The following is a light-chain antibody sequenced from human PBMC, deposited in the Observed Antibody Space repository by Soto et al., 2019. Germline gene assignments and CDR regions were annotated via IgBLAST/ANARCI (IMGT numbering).Light chain of an antibody. Sequence: QSALTQPASVSGSPGQSITISCTGTSSDVGGYNSVSWYQQHPGKAPKLMIYDVSNRPSGVSNRFSGSKSVNTASLTISGLQAEDEADYYCSSYTSSSPVVFGGGTKLTVL. CDR1: SSDVGGYNS. CDR3: SSYTSSSPVV. J-gene: IGLJ2*01. CDR2: DVS. V-gene: IGLV2-14*03.